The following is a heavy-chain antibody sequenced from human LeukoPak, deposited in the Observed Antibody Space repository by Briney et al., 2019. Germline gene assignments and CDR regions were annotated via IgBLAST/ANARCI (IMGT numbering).Heavy chain of an antibody. Sequence: PGRSLRLSCTTSGFTFGNHAMHWVRRVPGKGLEWVSGISWKSDTIDYADSVKGRFTVSRDSARNSLFLQMNNLRPDDTALYYVEKARGTGTTCSANYSQHWGQGTGVPVAS. CDR1: GFTFGNHA. CDR2: ISWKSDTI. CDR3: EKARGTGTTCSANYSQH. V-gene: IGHV3-9*01. D-gene: IGHD3/OR15-3a*01. J-gene: IGHJ1*01.